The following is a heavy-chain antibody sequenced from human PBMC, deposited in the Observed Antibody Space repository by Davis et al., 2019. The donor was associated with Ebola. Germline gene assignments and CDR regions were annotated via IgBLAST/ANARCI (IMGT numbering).Heavy chain of an antibody. J-gene: IGHJ4*02. CDR3: ARRSSQALD. D-gene: IGHD6-6*01. CDR2: IKQDGSEK. Sequence: GGSLRLSCAASGFTFSGFWMSWVRQAPGKGLEWVANIKQDGSEKYYVNSVKGRFIISRDNAKNSLYLQMNSLRAEDTAVHYCARRSSQALDWGQGTLVTVSS. V-gene: IGHV3-7*01. CDR1: GFTFSGFW.